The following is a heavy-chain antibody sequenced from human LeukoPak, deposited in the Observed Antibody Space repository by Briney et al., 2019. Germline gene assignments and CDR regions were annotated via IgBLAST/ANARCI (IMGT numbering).Heavy chain of an antibody. CDR1: GFTFSSYG. CDR3: ATYSGYDRIFDY. J-gene: IGHJ4*02. D-gene: IGHD5-12*01. V-gene: IGHV3-30*03. Sequence: GGSLRLSCAASGFTFSSYGMHWVRQAPGKGLEWVAVISYDGSNKYYADSVKGRFTISRDNAKNSLFLQMNSLRAEDTAVYYCATYSGYDRIFDYWGQGTLVTVSS. CDR2: ISYDGSNK.